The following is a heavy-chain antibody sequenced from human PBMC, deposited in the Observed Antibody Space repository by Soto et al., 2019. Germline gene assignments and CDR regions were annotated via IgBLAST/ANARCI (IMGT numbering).Heavy chain of an antibody. CDR3: ARGGYCTNGVCARSFDL. CDR2: ISSNGVAT. CDR1: GFTFSFYA. J-gene: IGHJ3*01. D-gene: IGHD2-8*01. Sequence: EVQLVESGGGLVQPGGSLRLSCAASGFTFSFYAMHWVRQAPGKGLEYVSAISSNGVATYHANSVEGRCTISRDNSKNTLYLQLGSLRAEDMAVYYCARGGYCTNGVCARSFDLWGQGTLVTVSS. V-gene: IGHV3-64*01.